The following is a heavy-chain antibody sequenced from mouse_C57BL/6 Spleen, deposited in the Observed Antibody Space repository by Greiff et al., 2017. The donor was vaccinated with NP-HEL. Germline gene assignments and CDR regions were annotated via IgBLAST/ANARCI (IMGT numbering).Heavy chain of an antibody. CDR2: IYPGGGYT. CDR3: ARYDYDVFAY. Sequence: VQLVESGAELVRPGTSVKMSCKASGYTFTNYWIGWAKQRPGHGLEWIGDIYPGGGYTNYNEKCKGKATLTADKTSSTAYMQFSSLTSEDSAIYYSARYDYDVFAYWGQGTLVTVSA. J-gene: IGHJ3*01. D-gene: IGHD2-4*01. CDR1: GYTFTNYW. V-gene: IGHV1-63*01.